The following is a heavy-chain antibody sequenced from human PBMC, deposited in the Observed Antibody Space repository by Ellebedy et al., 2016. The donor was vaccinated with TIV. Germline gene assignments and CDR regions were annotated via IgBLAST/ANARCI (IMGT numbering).Heavy chain of an antibody. Sequence: SVKVSXXASGCTFSSYAISWVRQAPGQGLEWMGGIIPIFGTANYAQKFQGRVTITADESTSTAYMELSSLRSEDTAVYYCARSGYYYGSGSYMSFDYWGQGTLVTVSS. D-gene: IGHD3-10*01. CDR3: ARSGYYYGSGSYMSFDY. J-gene: IGHJ4*02. CDR1: GCTFSSYA. V-gene: IGHV1-69*13. CDR2: IIPIFGTA.